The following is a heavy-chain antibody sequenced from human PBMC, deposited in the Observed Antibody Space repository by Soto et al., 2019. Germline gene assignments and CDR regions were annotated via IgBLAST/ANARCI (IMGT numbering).Heavy chain of an antibody. J-gene: IGHJ4*02. CDR3: ARLILALTAPFDY. CDR1: GGSVRSSGYY. CDR2: LYSSRKT. Sequence: SETLSLTCTVSGGSVRSSGYYWAWIRQPPGQGLEWIGSLYSSRKTYRNPSLKSRITMSNDTSKNQLSLRRSSVTAADTAVYYCARLILALTAPFDYWGQGTLVTVSS. D-gene: IGHD1-20*01. V-gene: IGHV4-39*01.